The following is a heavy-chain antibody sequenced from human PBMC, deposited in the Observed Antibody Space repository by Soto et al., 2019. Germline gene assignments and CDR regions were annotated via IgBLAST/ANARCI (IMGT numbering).Heavy chain of an antibody. J-gene: IGHJ5*02. CDR1: GFAFSSCA. Sequence: PGGSLRLSCAASGFAFSSCAMSWVRQAPGKGLEWVSAISGSGGSTYYADSVKGRFTISRDNSKNTLYLQMNSLRAEDTAVYYCAKEIFGVVIYTQSYNWFDPWGQGTLVTVSS. CDR3: AKEIFGVVIYTQSYNWFDP. D-gene: IGHD3-3*01. CDR2: ISGSGGST. V-gene: IGHV3-23*01.